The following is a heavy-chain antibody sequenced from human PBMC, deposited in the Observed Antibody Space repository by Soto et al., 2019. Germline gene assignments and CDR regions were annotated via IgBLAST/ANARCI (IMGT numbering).Heavy chain of an antibody. CDR3: ARIVGATTSYYYGMDV. J-gene: IGHJ6*02. D-gene: IGHD1-26*01. CDR2: IIPIFGTA. Sequence: QVQLVQSGAEVKKPGSSVKVSCKASGGTFSSYAISWGRQAPGQGLEWMGGIIPIFGTANYAQKFQGRVTITADKYTSTAYMELSSLRSEDTAVYYCARIVGATTSYYYGMDVWGQGTTVTVSS. V-gene: IGHV1-69*06. CDR1: GGTFSSYA.